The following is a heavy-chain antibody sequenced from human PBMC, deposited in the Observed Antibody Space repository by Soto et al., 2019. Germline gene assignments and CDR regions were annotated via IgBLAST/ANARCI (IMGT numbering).Heavy chain of an antibody. V-gene: IGHV4-59*01. CDR2: IYYSGST. D-gene: IGHD3-22*01. Sequence: PSETLSLTCTVSGGSISSYYWSWIRQPPGKGLEWIGYIYYSGSTNYNPSLKSRVTISVDTSKNQFSLKLSSVTAADTAVYYCAREGRDSSGYYYHYFDYWGQGTLVTVSS. J-gene: IGHJ4*02. CDR3: AREGRDSSGYYYHYFDY. CDR1: GGSISSYY.